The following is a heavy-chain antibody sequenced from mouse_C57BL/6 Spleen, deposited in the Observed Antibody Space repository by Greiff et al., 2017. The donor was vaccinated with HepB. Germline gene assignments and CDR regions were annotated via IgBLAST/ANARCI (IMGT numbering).Heavy chain of an antibody. Sequence: QVQLQQSGAELVRPGASVKLSCKASGYTFTDYYINWVKQRPGQGLAWIARIYPGSGNTYYNEKFKGKATLTAEKSSSPAYMQLSSQTSEDSAVYCCARMVTGSMDYWGQGTSVTVAS. CDR2: IYPGSGNT. CDR1: GYTFTDYY. V-gene: IGHV1-76*01. J-gene: IGHJ4*01. CDR3: ARMVTGSMDY. D-gene: IGHD2-2*01.